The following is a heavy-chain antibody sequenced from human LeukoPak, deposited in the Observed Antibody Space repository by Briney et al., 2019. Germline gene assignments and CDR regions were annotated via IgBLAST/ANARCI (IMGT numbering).Heavy chain of an antibody. J-gene: IGHJ3*02. Sequence: PGGTLRLSCAGSGFTLSNYGMSWVRQAPGKGLEWVSAISGSGGSTYYADSVKGRFTISRDNSKNTLYLQMNSLRAEDTAVYYCAKLRESDIVVAIDAFDIWGQGTMVTVSS. CDR3: AKLRESDIVVAIDAFDI. V-gene: IGHV3-23*01. CDR2: ISGSGGST. CDR1: GFTLSNYG. D-gene: IGHD2-21*01.